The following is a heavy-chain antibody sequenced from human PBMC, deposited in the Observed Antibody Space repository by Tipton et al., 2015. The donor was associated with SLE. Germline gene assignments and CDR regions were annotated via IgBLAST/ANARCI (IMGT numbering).Heavy chain of an antibody. Sequence: GLVKPSETLSLTCTVSGGSISSHYWSWIRQPPGKGLEWIGYIYYSGSTNYNPSLKSRVTISVDTSKNQFSLKLSSVTAADTAVYYCARGGYGDPFDYWGQGTLVTVSS. CDR2: IYYSGST. CDR3: ARGGYGDPFDY. V-gene: IGHV4-59*11. J-gene: IGHJ4*02. D-gene: IGHD4-17*01. CDR1: GGSISSHY.